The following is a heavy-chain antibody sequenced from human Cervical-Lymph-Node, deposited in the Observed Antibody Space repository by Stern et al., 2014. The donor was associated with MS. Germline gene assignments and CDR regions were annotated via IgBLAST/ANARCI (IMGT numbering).Heavy chain of an antibody. Sequence: EVQLVESGGGLVQPGRSLRLSCAASGFIFDDYAVHWVRQAPGKGLEWVASINYNSVSLVYADSVKGRFTISRDNTKKSLFLEMNSLRAEDTALYYCARTVTGRGDLDHWGQGTPVTVSP. CDR3: ARTVTGRGDLDH. V-gene: IGHV3-9*01. CDR1: GFIFDDYA. J-gene: IGHJ4*02. CDR2: INYNSVSL. D-gene: IGHD3-9*01.